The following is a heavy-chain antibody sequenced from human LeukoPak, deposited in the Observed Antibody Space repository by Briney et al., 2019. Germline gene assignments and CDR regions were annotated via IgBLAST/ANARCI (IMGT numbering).Heavy chain of an antibody. Sequence: SETLSLTCAVYGGSFSGYYWSWIRQPPGKGLEWIGEINHSGSTNYNPSLESRVTISVDTSKNQFSLKLSSVTAADTAVYYCARARSYSGSLYFDYWGQGTLVTVSS. CDR3: ARARSYSGSLYFDY. D-gene: IGHD1-26*01. CDR1: GGSFSGYY. V-gene: IGHV4-34*01. J-gene: IGHJ4*02. CDR2: INHSGST.